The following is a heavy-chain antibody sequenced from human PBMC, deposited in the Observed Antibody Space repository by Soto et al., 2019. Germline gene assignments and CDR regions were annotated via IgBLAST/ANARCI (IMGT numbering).Heavy chain of an antibody. CDR1: GASISSSSYY. V-gene: IGHV4-39*01. D-gene: IGHD6-19*01. Sequence: PSDTLYRTCTVSGASISSSSYYWGWIRQPPGKGVEWIGSVYYSWTTYYNPSLKSRVTISVDTSKRQFSLKLNSVTAAATAVYYCARQYSSGLNPFDYGGQGPLVTLSS. CDR3: ARQYSSGLNPFDY. J-gene: IGHJ4*02. CDR2: VYYSWTT.